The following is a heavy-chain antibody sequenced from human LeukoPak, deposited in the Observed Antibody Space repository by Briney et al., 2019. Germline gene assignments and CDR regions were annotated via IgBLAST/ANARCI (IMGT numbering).Heavy chain of an antibody. J-gene: IGHJ3*02. CDR2: IIPIFGTA. Sequence: ASVKVSCKASGGTFSSFAISWVRQAPGQGLEWMGGIIPIFGTANYAQKFQGRVTITADESTSTAYMELSSLRSEDTAVYYCARPQTNLYSSSWYDAFDIWGQGTMVTVSS. D-gene: IGHD6-13*01. V-gene: IGHV1-69*13. CDR1: GGTFSSFA. CDR3: ARPQTNLYSSSWYDAFDI.